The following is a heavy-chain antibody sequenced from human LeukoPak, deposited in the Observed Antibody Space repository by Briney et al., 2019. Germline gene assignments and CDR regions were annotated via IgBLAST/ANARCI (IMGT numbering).Heavy chain of an antibody. CDR1: GFTFSNYW. V-gene: IGHV3-7*01. J-gene: IGHJ3*01. Sequence: GGSLRLSCAASGFTFSNYWMTWVRQAPGKGLEWVANIKQDGSEKNYVDSVKGRFTISGDNAQNSLYLQMNSLRAEDTAVYYCASTATCSFWGQGTMVTVSS. CDR2: IKQDGSEK. CDR3: ASTATCSF. D-gene: IGHD2-2*01.